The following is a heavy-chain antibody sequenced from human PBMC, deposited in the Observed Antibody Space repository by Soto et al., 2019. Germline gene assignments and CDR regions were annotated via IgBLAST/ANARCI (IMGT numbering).Heavy chain of an antibody. CDR2: IYYTGST. V-gene: IGHV4-30-4*01. CDR1: GDSISSGDYY. J-gene: IGHJ5*02. CDR3: ARRIAVAGTSGFDP. Sequence: QVQLQESGPGLVKPSQTLSLTCTVSGDSISSGDYYWSWIRQPPGKGLEWIGYIYYTGSTYYNPSLKSRVTISVDTSKNQFSLKLSSVTAADTAVYYCARRIAVAGTSGFDPWGQGMLVTVSS. D-gene: IGHD6-19*01.